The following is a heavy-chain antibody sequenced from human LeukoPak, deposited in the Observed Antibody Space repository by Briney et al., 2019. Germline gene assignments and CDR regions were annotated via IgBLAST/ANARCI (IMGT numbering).Heavy chain of an antibody. CDR1: GGSISSSSYY. V-gene: IGHV4-39*01. D-gene: IGHD3-22*01. Sequence: SVTLSLTCTVSGGSISSSSYYWGWIRQPPGKGLEWIGSLYYSGSTYYNPSLKSRVTISVDTSKNQFSLNLSSVTAADTAVYYCARTITVIKRYFDFWGQGTLVTVSS. J-gene: IGHJ4*02. CDR2: LYYSGST. CDR3: ARTITVIKRYFDF.